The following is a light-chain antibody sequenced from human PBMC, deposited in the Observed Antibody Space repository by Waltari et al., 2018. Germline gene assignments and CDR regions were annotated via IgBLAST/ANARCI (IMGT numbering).Light chain of an antibody. CDR3: QQPGF. CDR1: QSVHNY. CDR2: DAS. V-gene: IGKV3-11*01. Sequence: ERATLSCRASQSVHNYLAWYQQKPGQAPRLLIYDASNRATGIPARFSGSGSGTDFTLTISSLESEDSAVYYCQQPGFFGGGTKVEIK. J-gene: IGKJ4*01.